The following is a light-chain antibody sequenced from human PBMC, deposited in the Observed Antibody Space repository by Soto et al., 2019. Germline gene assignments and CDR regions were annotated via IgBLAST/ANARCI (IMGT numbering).Light chain of an antibody. V-gene: IGKV2-28*01. Sequence: DIAMTQSPLSLTVTPGEPASISCRSSQSLLHSNGYKYLDWYLQKPGQSPQLLIYLGSNRASGVPDRFSGSGSGTDFTLKISRVEAEDVGVYYCMQALQTPLTFGGGTKVEV. J-gene: IGKJ4*01. CDR3: MQALQTPLT. CDR1: QSLLHSNGYKY. CDR2: LGS.